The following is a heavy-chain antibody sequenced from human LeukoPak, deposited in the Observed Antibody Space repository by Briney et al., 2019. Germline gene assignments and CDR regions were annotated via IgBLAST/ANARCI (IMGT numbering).Heavy chain of an antibody. CDR2: IYYSGST. J-gene: IGHJ4*02. CDR1: GGSISSYY. CDR3: AREGGSSWYGIDY. V-gene: IGHV4-59*01. Sequence: SGTLSLTCTVSGGSISSYYWSWIRQPPGKGLEWIGYIYYSGSTNYNPSLKSRVTISVDTSKNQFSLKLSSVTAADTAVYYCAREGGSSWYGIDYWGQGTLVTVSS. D-gene: IGHD6-13*01.